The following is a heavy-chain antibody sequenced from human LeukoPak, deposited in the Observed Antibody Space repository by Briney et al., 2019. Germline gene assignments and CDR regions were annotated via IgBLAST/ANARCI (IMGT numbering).Heavy chain of an antibody. CDR3: TRCYSNYEYYFDY. Sequence: SETLSLTCTVSGGSISSGSYYWSWIRQPAGKGLEWIWRIYTSGSTNYNPSLKSRVTIPVDTSKNQFSLKLSSVTAADTAVYYCTRCYSNYEYYFDYWGQGTLVTVSS. CDR2: IYTSGST. D-gene: IGHD4-11*01. J-gene: IGHJ4*02. CDR1: GGSISSGSYY. V-gene: IGHV4-61*02.